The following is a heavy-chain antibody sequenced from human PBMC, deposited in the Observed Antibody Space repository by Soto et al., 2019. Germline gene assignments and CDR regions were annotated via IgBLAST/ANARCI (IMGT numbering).Heavy chain of an antibody. V-gene: IGHV3-23*01. CDR3: ARQIPPHDEYFHN. D-gene: IGHD2-21*01. J-gene: IGHJ1*01. Sequence: HPGGSLRLSCAASGFTFSSYAMTWVRQAPGKGLEWVSVISTSGGTSYYADSVKGRFTISRDNSKNMLYLQMNSLRAEDTAVYYCARQIPPHDEYFHNWGQGTLVTVSS. CDR2: ISTSGGTS. CDR1: GFTFSSYA.